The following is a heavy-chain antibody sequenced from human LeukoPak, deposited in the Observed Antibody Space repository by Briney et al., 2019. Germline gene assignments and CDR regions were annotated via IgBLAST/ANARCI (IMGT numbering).Heavy chain of an antibody. Sequence: SETLSLTCTVSGGSINSNYWSWIRQPPGKGLEWIGYIYYSGSTNYNPSLKSRVTISVDTSKNQFSLKLSSVTAADTAVYYCARGDQIDYDILTGYYNREYFQHWGQGTLVTVSS. D-gene: IGHD3-9*01. J-gene: IGHJ1*01. CDR2: IYYSGST. CDR1: GGSINSNY. CDR3: ARGDQIDYDILTGYYNREYFQH. V-gene: IGHV4-59*01.